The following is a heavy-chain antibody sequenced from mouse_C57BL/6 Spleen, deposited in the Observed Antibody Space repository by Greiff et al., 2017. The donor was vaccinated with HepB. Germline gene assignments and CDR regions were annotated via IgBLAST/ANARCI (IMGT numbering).Heavy chain of an antibody. D-gene: IGHD2-1*01. CDR1: GYSFTGYY. Sequence: EVKLMESGPELVKPGASVKISCKASGYSFTGYYMNWVKQSPEKSLEWIGEINPSTGGTTYNQKFKAKATLTVDKSSSTAYMQLKSLTSEDSAVYYCARGAPGNYAWFAYWGQGTLVTVSA. CDR3: ARGAPGNYAWFAY. J-gene: IGHJ3*01. V-gene: IGHV1-42*01. CDR2: INPSTGGT.